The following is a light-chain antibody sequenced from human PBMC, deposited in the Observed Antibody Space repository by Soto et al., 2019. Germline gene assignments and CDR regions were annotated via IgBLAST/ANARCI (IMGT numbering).Light chain of an antibody. J-gene: IGLJ1*01. Sequence: QSVVTQHAEVSGTAGQPITICCTSTSGDIGNYNYVSWYQHHPGKAPKLMIYEVTSRPSGVSDRFSGSKSGMTASLTISGLQPEDEADYFCASYRSANTLVVFGTGTKVTVL. CDR2: EVT. CDR3: ASYRSANTLVV. V-gene: IGLV2-14*01. CDR1: SGDIGNYNY.